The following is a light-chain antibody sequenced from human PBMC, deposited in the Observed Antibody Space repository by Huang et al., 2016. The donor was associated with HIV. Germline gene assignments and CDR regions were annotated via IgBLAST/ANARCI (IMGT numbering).Light chain of an antibody. J-gene: IGKJ2*01. CDR1: QGICNS. CDR2: DTF. Sequence: ERVLTQSPGTLSVSPGERATLSCRTSQGICNSLAWYQPKPGQAPRLLIYDTFIRASDIPARFSGGGSEIDFTLTISGLQSEDSAVYYCQQYHEWPRTFGQGTKVEIK. V-gene: IGKV3-15*01. CDR3: QQYHEWPRT.